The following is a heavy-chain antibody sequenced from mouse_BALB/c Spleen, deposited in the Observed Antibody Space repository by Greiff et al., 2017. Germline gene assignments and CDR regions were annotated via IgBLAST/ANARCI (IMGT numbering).Heavy chain of an antibody. CDR3: ARGGITTATRDWFAY. CDR1: GYSFTGYY. J-gene: IGHJ3*01. V-gene: IGHV1S29*02. CDR2: IYPYNGGT. D-gene: IGHD1-2*01. Sequence: EVQLQQSGPDLVKPGASVKISCKASGYSFTGYYMHWVKQSHGKSLEWIGYIYPYNGGTGYNEKFKSKATLTVDNSSSTAYMELRSLTSEDSAVYYCARGGITTATRDWFAYWGQGTLVTVSA.